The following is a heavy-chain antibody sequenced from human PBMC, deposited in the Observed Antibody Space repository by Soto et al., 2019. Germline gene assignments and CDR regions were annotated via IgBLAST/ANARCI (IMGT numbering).Heavy chain of an antibody. CDR2: INAGNGNT. Sequence: ASVKVSCKASGYTFTSYAMHWVRQAPGQRLEWMGWINAGNGNTKYSQKFQGRFTISRDNSKNTLYLQMNSLRAEDTAVYYCARFYYYDSSGYSPLFYYYYGMDVWGQGTTVTVSS. CDR1: GYTFTSYA. V-gene: IGHV1-3*01. CDR3: ARFYYYDSSGYSPLFYYYYGMDV. D-gene: IGHD3-22*01. J-gene: IGHJ6*02.